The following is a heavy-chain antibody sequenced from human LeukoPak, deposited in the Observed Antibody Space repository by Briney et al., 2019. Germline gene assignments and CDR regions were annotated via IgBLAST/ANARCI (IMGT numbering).Heavy chain of an antibody. J-gene: IGHJ3*02. D-gene: IGHD3-10*01. CDR1: GGPISSGGYS. CDR2: IYHSGST. Sequence: SETLSLTCAVSGGPISSGGYSWSWIRQPPGKGLEWIGYIYHSGSTYYNPSLKSRVTISVDRSKNQFSLKLSSVTAADTAVYYCARGVLLWFGELPDAFDIWGQGTMVTVSS. V-gene: IGHV4-30-2*01. CDR3: ARGVLLWFGELPDAFDI.